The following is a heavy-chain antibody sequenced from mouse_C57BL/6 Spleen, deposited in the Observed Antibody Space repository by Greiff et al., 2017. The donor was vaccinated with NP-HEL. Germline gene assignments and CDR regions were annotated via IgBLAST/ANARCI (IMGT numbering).Heavy chain of an antibody. CDR2: IYPRSGTT. D-gene: IGHD1-1*01. CDR3: EKADYYGSSYDVDD. V-gene: IGHV1-81*01. CDR1: GYTFTSYG. Sequence: VQGVESGAELARPGASVKLSCKASGYTFTSYGISWVKQSTGQGLEWIGEIYPRSGTTYYNEKFKGKATLTADQSSSTAYMALRSLTSEASAVNSWEKADYYGSSYDVDDWGQGTTLTVSS. J-gene: IGHJ2*01.